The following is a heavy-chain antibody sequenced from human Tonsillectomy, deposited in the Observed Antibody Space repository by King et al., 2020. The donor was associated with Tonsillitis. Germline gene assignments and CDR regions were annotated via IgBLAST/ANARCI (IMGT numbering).Heavy chain of an antibody. CDR3: ARGYYGSGNGLDV. V-gene: IGHV4-4*01. CDR2: IYHSGST. D-gene: IGHD3-10*01. Sequence: VQLQESGPGLVKPPGTLSLTCPVSGDSISTSNWWSWVRQPPGKGLEWIGEIYHSGSTNYNPSLKSRVSISVDKSKNQFSLRLSSVTAADTAVYWCARGYYGSGNGLDVWGQGTTVTVSS. CDR1: GDSISTSNW. J-gene: IGHJ6*02.